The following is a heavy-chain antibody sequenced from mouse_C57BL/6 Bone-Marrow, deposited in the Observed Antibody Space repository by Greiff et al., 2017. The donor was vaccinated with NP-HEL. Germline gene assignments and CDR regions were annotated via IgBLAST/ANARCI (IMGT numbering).Heavy chain of an antibody. CDR3: AREPDYGSSWYFDV. Sequence: VQLQQSGAELVKPGASVKLSCTASGFNIKDYYMHWVKQRTEQGLEWIGRIDPEDGETKYAPKFQGKATITADTSSNTADLQLSSLTSEDTAVYYCAREPDYGSSWYFDVWGTGTTVTVSS. V-gene: IGHV14-2*01. CDR2: IDPEDGET. D-gene: IGHD1-1*01. CDR1: GFNIKDYY. J-gene: IGHJ1*03.